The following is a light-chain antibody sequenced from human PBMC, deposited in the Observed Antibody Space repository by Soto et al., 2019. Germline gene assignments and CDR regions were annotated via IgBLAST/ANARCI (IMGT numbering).Light chain of an antibody. CDR2: DVS. CDR1: SSDVGGYNY. CDR3: SSYTSSSLV. J-gene: IGLJ2*01. V-gene: IGLV2-14*01. Sequence: QSALTQPASVSGSPGQSITISCTGTSSDVGGYNYVSWYQQHPGKAPKLMIYDVSNRPSGVSNRFSGSKSGNTASLTISGLQAEDDDYYYCSSYTSSSLVFGGGTKLTVL.